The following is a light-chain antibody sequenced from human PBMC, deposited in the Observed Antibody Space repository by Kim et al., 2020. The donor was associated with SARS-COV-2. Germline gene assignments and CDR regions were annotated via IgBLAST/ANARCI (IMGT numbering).Light chain of an antibody. CDR3: HQYGRSPWT. CDR2: GTS. Sequence: EIVLTQSPGTLSLSPGERATLSCRASQSVGSNYLAWYQQKPGQAPRLLIYGTSSRATGIPDRFSGSGSGTDFTLTISRLEPEDLAVYYCHQYGRSPWTFGQGTKVEIK. J-gene: IGKJ1*01. V-gene: IGKV3-20*01. CDR1: QSVGSNY.